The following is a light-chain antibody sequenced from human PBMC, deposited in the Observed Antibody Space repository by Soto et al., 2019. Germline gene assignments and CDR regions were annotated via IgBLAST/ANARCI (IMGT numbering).Light chain of an antibody. V-gene: IGLV1-44*01. CDR1: NSNIGSNP. J-gene: IGLJ3*02. Sequence: QSVLTQPPSASGTPGQKVTISCSGGNSNIGSNPVNWYQQVPGTAPRLLIYSNNQWPSGVPDRFSGSKSGTSASLAISGLQSEDEADYYCASWDDSLSGPVFGGGT. CDR2: SNN. CDR3: ASWDDSLSGPV.